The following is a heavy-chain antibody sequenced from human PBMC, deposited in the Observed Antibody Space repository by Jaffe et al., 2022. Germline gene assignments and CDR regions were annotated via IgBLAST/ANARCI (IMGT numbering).Heavy chain of an antibody. D-gene: IGHD3-16*01. Sequence: QVQLVQSGSELKEPGASVKVSCKASGYTFTNYAVIWVRQAPGQGLEWMGWINTKTGRPTYAPGFTGRFVFSWDTSVTTTYMQISSLQADDSAIYYCARGPTGEHRYDYPRDLDKWGQGTLVTVSS. V-gene: IGHV7-4-1*02. CDR1: GYTFTNYA. J-gene: IGHJ4*02. CDR3: ARGPTGEHRYDYPRDLDK. CDR2: INTKTGRP.